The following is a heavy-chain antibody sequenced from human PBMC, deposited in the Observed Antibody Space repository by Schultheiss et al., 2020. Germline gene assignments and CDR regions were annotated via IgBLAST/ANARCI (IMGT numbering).Heavy chain of an antibody. CDR1: GYSISIGFY. Sequence: SETLSLTCAVSGYSISIGFYWGWIRQPPGKGLEWIGNIYHSGSTYYNPSLKSRVTISVDTSKNQFSLKLSSVTAADTAVYYCARDTGITMVRGVIHAFDIWGQGTMVTVSS. CDR3: ARDTGITMVRGVIHAFDI. V-gene: IGHV4-38-2*02. CDR2: IYHSGST. D-gene: IGHD3-10*01. J-gene: IGHJ3*02.